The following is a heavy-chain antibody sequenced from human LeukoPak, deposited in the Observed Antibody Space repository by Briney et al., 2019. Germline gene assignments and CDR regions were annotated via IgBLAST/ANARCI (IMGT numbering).Heavy chain of an antibody. D-gene: IGHD3-10*01. J-gene: IGHJ4*02. V-gene: IGHV4-59*01. CDR2: IYYSGST. Sequence: SETLSLTCTVSGGSISCYYWSWIRQPPGTGLEWIGNIYYSGSTNYNPSLKSRVTISVDTSKNQFSLNLTSVTAADAAVYYCARAARGWYFDHWGQGTLVTVSS. CDR3: ARAARGWYFDH. CDR1: GGSISCYY.